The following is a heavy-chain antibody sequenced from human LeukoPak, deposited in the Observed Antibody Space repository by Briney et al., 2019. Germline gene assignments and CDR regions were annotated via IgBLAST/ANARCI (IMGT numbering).Heavy chain of an antibody. CDR1: GFIFGNYA. CDR2: SGSTL. CDR3: TRDSSYGDYSTAFDY. Sequence: GGSLRVSCAASGFIFGNYAMTWVRRAPGKGLEWVSSSGSTLDYAESVKGRFTISRDNSKNTLYLQMNRLSDEDTAIYYCTRDSSYGDYSTAFDYWGQGTLVTVSS. J-gene: IGHJ4*02. V-gene: IGHV3-23*01. D-gene: IGHD4-17*01.